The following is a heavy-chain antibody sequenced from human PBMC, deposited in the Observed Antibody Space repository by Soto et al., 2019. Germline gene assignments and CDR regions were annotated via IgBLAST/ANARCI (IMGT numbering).Heavy chain of an antibody. V-gene: IGHV3-33*01. CDR3: ARCQVGERSDCDY. D-gene: IGHD1-1*01. CDR1: GFTFSSYG. J-gene: IGHJ4*02. CDR2: IWYDGSNK. Sequence: QVQLVESGGGVVQPGRSLRLSCAASGFTFSSYGMHWVRQAPGKGLEWVAVIWYDGSNKYYADSVKGRFTISRDNSKNTLYLQMSSLGAEDTAVYYCARCQVGERSDCDYWGQGTLVTVSS.